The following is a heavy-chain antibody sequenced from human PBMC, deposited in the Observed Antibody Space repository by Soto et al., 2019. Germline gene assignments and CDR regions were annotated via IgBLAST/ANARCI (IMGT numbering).Heavy chain of an antibody. J-gene: IGHJ4*02. D-gene: IGHD3-10*01. CDR1: GCRINDNGVR. V-gene: IGHV2-5*02. CDR3: AHGEYSSDGWGFFDY. Sequence: SGPKRERQTQALGKTLALCGCRINDNGVRVGWIRQPRGKALEWLALIYWDDGKRYSPSLKNRLTVTKDTLKNQVVLTMTNMDPADTGTYYCAHGEYSSDGWGFFDYWGQGTLVTRLL. CDR2: IYWDDGK.